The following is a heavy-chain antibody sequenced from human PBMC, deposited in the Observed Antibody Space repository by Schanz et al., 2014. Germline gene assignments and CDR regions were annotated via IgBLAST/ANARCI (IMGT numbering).Heavy chain of an antibody. Sequence: QVQLVQSGAEVQKPGASVKVSCKASGYTFVSYSMHWVRQAPGQGLEWMGIVNPSVRGTHFAREFQGRVTVTSDTYTSTVYMELSGRRSEDTAVYYCARDAVDAAAGGNHWGQGTLVTVSS. CDR3: ARDAVDAAAGGNH. CDR2: VNPSVRGT. CDR1: GYTFVSYS. J-gene: IGHJ1*01. D-gene: IGHD6-13*01. V-gene: IGHV1-46*03.